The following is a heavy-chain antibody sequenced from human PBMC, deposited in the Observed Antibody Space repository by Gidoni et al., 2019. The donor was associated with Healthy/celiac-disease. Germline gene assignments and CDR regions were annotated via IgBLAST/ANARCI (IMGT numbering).Heavy chain of an antibody. V-gene: IGHV3-21*01. D-gene: IGHD3-10*01. J-gene: IGHJ4*02. CDR2: ISRSSSYI. Sequence: EVQLVEPGGGLVKPGESLRLSCGASGFTFSSYSLHWVRQAPGKWLEWVSSISRSSSYIYYADSVKGRCTCSRDNAKNSLYLQMNSLRAEDTAVYYCARDQTPMVRGVIVYWGQGTLVTVSS. CDR1: GFTFSSYS. CDR3: ARDQTPMVRGVIVY.